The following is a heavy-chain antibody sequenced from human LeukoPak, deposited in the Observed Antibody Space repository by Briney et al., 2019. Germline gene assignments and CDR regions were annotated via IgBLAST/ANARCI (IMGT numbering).Heavy chain of an antibody. V-gene: IGHV3-33*01. CDR3: ARDWSCGGDCHSAENYFDY. D-gene: IGHD2-21*02. Sequence: GGSLRLSCAASGFTFSSYGMHWVRQAPGKGLEWVAVIWYDGSNKYYADSVKGRFTISRDNSKNTLYLQMNSLRAEDTAVYYCARDWSCGGDCHSAENYFDYWGQGTLVTVSS. CDR1: GFTFSSYG. J-gene: IGHJ4*02. CDR2: IWYDGSNK.